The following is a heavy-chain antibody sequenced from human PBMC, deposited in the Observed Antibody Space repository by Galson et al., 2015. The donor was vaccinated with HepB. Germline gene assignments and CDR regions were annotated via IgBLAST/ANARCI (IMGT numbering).Heavy chain of an antibody. CDR1: GGTFSSYA. J-gene: IGHJ4*02. CDR2: IIPIFGTA. D-gene: IGHD3-3*01. Sequence: SVKVSCKASGGTFSSYAISWVRQAPGQGLEWMGGIIPIFGTANYAQKFQGRVTITADESTSTAYMELSSLRSEDTAVYYCARTPPTIFGVVIHFDYWGQGTLVTVSS. V-gene: IGHV1-69*13. CDR3: ARTPPTIFGVVIHFDY.